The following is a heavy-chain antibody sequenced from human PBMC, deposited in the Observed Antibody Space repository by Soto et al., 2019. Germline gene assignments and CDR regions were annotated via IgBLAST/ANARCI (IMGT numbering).Heavy chain of an antibody. D-gene: IGHD3-3*01. Sequence: GGSLRLSCAASGFTFSSYAMSWVRQAPGKGLEWVSAISGSGGSTYYADSVKGRFTISRDNSKNTLYLQMNSLRAEDTAVYYCAKGGTRVLRFLDGSHAFDIWGQGTMVTVSS. CDR3: AKGGTRVLRFLDGSHAFDI. V-gene: IGHV3-23*01. CDR1: GFTFSSYA. CDR2: ISGSGGST. J-gene: IGHJ3*02.